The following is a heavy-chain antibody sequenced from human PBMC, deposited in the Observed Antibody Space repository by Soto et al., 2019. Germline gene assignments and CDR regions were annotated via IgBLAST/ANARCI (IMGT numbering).Heavy chain of an antibody. D-gene: IGHD5-12*01. CDR1: GGTFSSYA. V-gene: IGHV1-69*13. CDR3: AILAVARRTYYGMDV. Sequence: SVKVSCKASGGTFSSYAISWVRQAPGQGLEWMGGIIPIFGTANYAQKFQGRVTITADESTSTAYMELSSLRSEDTAVYYCAILAVARRTYYGMDVWGQGTTVTVSS. CDR2: IIPIFGTA. J-gene: IGHJ6*02.